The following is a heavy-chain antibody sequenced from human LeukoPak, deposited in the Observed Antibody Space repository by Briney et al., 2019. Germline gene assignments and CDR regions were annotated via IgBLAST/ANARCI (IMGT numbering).Heavy chain of an antibody. Sequence: ASVKVSCKASGYTFTSYGISWVRQAPGQGLEWMGWINPNSGGTNYAQKLQGRVTMTTDTSTSTAYMELRSLRSDDTAVYYCARDSGERGSGSYLIAYWGQGTLVTVSS. CDR2: INPNSGGT. D-gene: IGHD3-10*01. J-gene: IGHJ4*02. CDR1: GYTFTSYG. CDR3: ARDSGERGSGSYLIAY. V-gene: IGHV1-18*01.